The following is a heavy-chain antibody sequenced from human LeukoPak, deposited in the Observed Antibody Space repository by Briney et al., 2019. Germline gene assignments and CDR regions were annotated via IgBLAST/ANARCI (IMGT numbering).Heavy chain of an antibody. D-gene: IGHD2-2*01. CDR1: GFTFSTYG. J-gene: IGHJ4*02. CDR3: AAPGVPAATYYFDY. V-gene: IGHV3-30*02. Sequence: GGSLRLSCAASGFTFSTYGMHWVRQAPGKGLEWVAFIRYDGSNKYYADSVKGRFTISRDNSKNTVYLQMNSLRAEDTAVYYCAAPGVPAATYYFDYWGQGTLVTVSS. CDR2: IRYDGSNK.